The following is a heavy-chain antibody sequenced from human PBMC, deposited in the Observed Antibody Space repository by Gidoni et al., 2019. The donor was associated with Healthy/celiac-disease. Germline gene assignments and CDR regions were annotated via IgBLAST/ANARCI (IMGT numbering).Heavy chain of an antibody. Sequence: EVQLVVSGGGLVQPGRSLRLSCAASGFTFDDYPMHWVRQAPGKGLEWVSGISWNGGSIGYADSVKGRFTISRDNAKNSLYLQMNSLRAENTALYYGAKDIRLRLGELSDAFDIWGQGTMVTVSS. J-gene: IGHJ3*02. D-gene: IGHD3-16*02. CDR2: ISWNGGSI. V-gene: IGHV3-9*01. CDR3: AKDIRLRLGELSDAFDI. CDR1: GFTFDDYP.